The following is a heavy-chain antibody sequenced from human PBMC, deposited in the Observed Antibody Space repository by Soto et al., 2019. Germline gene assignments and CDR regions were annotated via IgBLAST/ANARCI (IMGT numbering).Heavy chain of an antibody. J-gene: IGHJ4*02. Sequence: QVQLVESGGGVVQPGRSLRLSCAASGFTFSSYGMHWVRQAPGKGLEWVAVIWYDGSNKYYADSVKGRFTISRDNSKNTQYLQMNGLRAEDKAVYYCARGEPGSRLMVRGVLPDSWGQGTLVTVSS. CDR3: ARGEPGSRLMVRGVLPDS. D-gene: IGHD3-10*01. CDR2: IWYDGSNK. CDR1: GFTFSSYG. V-gene: IGHV3-33*01.